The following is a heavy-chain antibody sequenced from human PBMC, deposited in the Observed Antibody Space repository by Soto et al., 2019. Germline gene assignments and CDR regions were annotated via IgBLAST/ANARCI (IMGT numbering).Heavy chain of an antibody. CDR2: VYYSGST. Sequence: PSETLSLTCTVSGGSIDSGDYYWSWIRQPPGRGLEWIGYVYYSGSTNYNPSLKSRVTISVDTSKNQFSLKLSSVTAADTAVYYCAREGGVHSSSWYWFDPWGQGTLVTVSS. CDR3: AREGGVHSSSWYWFDP. D-gene: IGHD6-13*01. J-gene: IGHJ5*02. V-gene: IGHV4-61*08. CDR1: GGSIDSGDYY.